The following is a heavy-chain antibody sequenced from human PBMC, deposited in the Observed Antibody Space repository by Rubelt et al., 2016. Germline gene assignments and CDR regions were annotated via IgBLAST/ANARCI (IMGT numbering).Heavy chain of an antibody. J-gene: IGHJ3*02. Sequence: GASVKVSCKPSGYTFTSFYIHWMRQAPGQGLEWMGLINTEDGGTIYAQKFRGRVTVTRDTSTSTVYFQLSRLRSEDTAVYYCVSGAIWGQGTLVTVSS. CDR3: VSGAI. CDR2: INTEDGGT. CDR1: GYTFTSFY. V-gene: IGHV1-46*01.